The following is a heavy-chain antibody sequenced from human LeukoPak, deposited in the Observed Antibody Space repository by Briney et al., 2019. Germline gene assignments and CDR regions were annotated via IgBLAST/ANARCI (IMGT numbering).Heavy chain of an antibody. Sequence: GGSLRLSCAASGFTFSSYAMGWVRQAPGKGLEWVAFISNDGTNKYYADSVKGRFTISRDNSKNTLYLQMNSLRAEDTAVYYCGRDQGGSIGWYGDYWGQGTLVTVSS. CDR3: GRDQGGSIGWYGDY. D-gene: IGHD6-19*01. CDR2: ISNDGTNK. CDR1: GFTFSSYA. V-gene: IGHV3-30*04. J-gene: IGHJ4*02.